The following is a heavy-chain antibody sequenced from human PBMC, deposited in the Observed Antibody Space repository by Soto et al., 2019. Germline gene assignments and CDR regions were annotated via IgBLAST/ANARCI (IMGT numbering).Heavy chain of an antibody. Sequence: SETLSLTCTVSGGSISSGGYYWSWIRQHPVKGLEWIGYIYCSGSTYYNPSLKSRVTISVDTSKNQFSLKLSSVTAADTAVYYCARSIEYSSSSSRWFDPWGQGTLVTVSS. J-gene: IGHJ5*02. V-gene: IGHV4-31*03. CDR2: IYCSGST. D-gene: IGHD6-6*01. CDR3: ARSIEYSSSSSRWFDP. CDR1: GGSISSGGYY.